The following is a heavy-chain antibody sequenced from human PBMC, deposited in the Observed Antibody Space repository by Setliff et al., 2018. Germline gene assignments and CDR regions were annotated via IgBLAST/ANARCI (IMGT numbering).Heavy chain of an antibody. CDR1: GYAFTDNY. V-gene: IGHV1-2*04. Sequence: ASVKVSCKTSGYAFTDNYIHWVRQAPGQGLEWMGWINPNSGGTNYAQKFQGWVTMTRDTSISTAYMELSRLRSDDTAVYYCARSGWLREYYFDYWGQGTLVTVSS. D-gene: IGHD5-12*01. CDR3: ARSGWLREYYFDY. CDR2: INPNSGGT. J-gene: IGHJ4*02.